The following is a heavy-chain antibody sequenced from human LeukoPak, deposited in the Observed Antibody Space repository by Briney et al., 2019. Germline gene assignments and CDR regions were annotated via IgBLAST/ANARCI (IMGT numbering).Heavy chain of an antibody. CDR3: ARGGSWYTDAFDI. CDR1: GFTFSSYW. D-gene: IGHD6-13*01. CDR2: INGDGSST. J-gene: IGHJ3*02. Sequence: PGGSLRLSCAASGFTFSSYWMHWVRQAPGKGLVWVSRINGDGSSTNYADSVKGRFTITRDNAKNTLYLHMNSLRAEDTAVYYCARGGSWYTDAFDIWGQGTMVTVSS. V-gene: IGHV3-74*01.